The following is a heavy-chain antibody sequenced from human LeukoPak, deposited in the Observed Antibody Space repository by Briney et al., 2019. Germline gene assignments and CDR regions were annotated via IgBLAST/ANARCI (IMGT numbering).Heavy chain of an antibody. CDR3: ARSNSDGKRITMVRGAYYFDY. Sequence: ASVKVSCKASGYTFTSYAMHWVRQAPGQRLEWMGWINAGNGNTKYSQKFQGRVTTTRDTSASTAYMELSSLRSEDTAVYYCARSNSDGKRITMVRGAYYFDYWGQGTLVTVSS. CDR2: INAGNGNT. D-gene: IGHD3-10*01. CDR1: GYTFTSYA. J-gene: IGHJ4*02. V-gene: IGHV1-3*01.